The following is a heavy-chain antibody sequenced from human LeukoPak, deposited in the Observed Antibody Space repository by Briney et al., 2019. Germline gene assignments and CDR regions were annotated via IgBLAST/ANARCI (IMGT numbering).Heavy chain of an antibody. CDR3: AREARQTGNWFDP. J-gene: IGHJ5*02. V-gene: IGHV3-48*04. Sequence: GGSLRLSCTGSGFTFSNYRMNWVRQAPGKGLEGISYSNAAGSPVSYAESVQGRFTISRDNAKNSLYLEMNSLRAEDTAVYYCAREARQTGNWFDPWGQGTLVTVSS. CDR2: SNAAGSPV. CDR1: GFTFSNYR.